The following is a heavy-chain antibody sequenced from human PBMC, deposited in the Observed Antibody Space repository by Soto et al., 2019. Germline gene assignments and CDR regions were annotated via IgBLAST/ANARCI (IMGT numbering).Heavy chain of an antibody. Sequence: GGSLRLSCAASGFTFSSYSMNWVRQAPGKGLEWVSYISSSSSTIYYADSVKGRFTISRDNAKNSLYLQMNSLRAEDTAVYYCARDLSIVVVPAAYMDVWGKGTTVTAP. CDR3: ARDLSIVVVPAAYMDV. J-gene: IGHJ6*03. CDR2: ISSSSSTI. V-gene: IGHV3-48*01. CDR1: GFTFSSYS. D-gene: IGHD2-2*01.